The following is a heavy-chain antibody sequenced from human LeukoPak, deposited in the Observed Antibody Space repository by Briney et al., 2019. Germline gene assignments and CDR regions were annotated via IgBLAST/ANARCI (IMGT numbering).Heavy chain of an antibody. CDR2: IRYDGSNK. J-gene: IGHJ4*02. D-gene: IGHD6-19*01. V-gene: IGHV3-30*02. CDR3: ARGTVAGTYFDY. Sequence: PGGSLRLSCAASGFTFSSYGMHWVRQAPGKGLEWVAFIRYDGSNKYYADSVKGRFTISRDNAKNSLYLQMNSLRAEDTAVYYCARGTVAGTYFDYWGRGTLVTVSS. CDR1: GFTFSSYG.